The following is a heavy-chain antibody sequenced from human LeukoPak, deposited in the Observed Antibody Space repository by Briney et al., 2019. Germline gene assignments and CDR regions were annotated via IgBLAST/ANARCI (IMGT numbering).Heavy chain of an antibody. CDR1: GYTFSRYY. V-gene: IGHV1-46*01. D-gene: IGHD3-9*01. CDR3: ARDIDWGSTDAFDI. J-gene: IGHJ3*02. CDR2: INPGRGQT. Sequence: GASVKVSCKASGYTFSRYYLHWLRRAPGQGPEWMGIINPGRGQTNYAQKFQGRVTLTTDPSTSTVYMEVRSLRYEDTAVYYCARDIDWGSTDAFDIWGQGTMVTVSS.